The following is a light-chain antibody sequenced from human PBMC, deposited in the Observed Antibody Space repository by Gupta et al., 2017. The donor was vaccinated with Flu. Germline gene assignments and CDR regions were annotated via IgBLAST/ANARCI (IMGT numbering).Light chain of an antibody. J-gene: IGKJ1*01. CDR1: QSVDTL. V-gene: IGKV3-11*01. CDR3: QQRSDWPRT. CDR2: DGT. Sequence: IVCTQSPSTLAVSPGERATLSCRVSQSVDTLLSLYRQKPSQSPRLLIYDGTKRAAGIPARFSGSGCGTDFTLTISRQDPEDFAVYYCQQRSDWPRTFGQGTKLEIK.